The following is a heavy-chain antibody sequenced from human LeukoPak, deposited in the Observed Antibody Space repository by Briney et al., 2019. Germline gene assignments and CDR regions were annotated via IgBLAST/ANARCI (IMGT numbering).Heavy chain of an antibody. Sequence: PGGSLRLSCAASGFTFDDYAMHWVRQAPGKGLEWVSGISWNSGSIGYADSVKGRFTISRDNAKNSLYLQMNSLRAEDTALYYCAKDMGSSGWYGGAFDYWGQATLVTVSS. CDR3: AKDMGSSGWYGGAFDY. V-gene: IGHV3-9*01. CDR2: ISWNSGSI. D-gene: IGHD6-19*01. CDR1: GFTFDDYA. J-gene: IGHJ4*02.